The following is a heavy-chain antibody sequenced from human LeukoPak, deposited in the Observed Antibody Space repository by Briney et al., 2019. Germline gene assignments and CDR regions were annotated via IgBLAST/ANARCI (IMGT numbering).Heavy chain of an antibody. CDR2: LYRDGGTT. Sequence: GGSLRLSCAASGFTVSRSFMNWVRQAPGKGLEWLAILYRDGGTTYYADSVKGRFTISRDSSKNTLYLQMNGLRAEDTAVYYCAKDENIVATTDFDYWGQGTLVTVSS. CDR3: AKDENIVATTDFDY. V-gene: IGHV3-53*01. J-gene: IGHJ4*02. CDR1: GFTVSRSF. D-gene: IGHD5-12*01.